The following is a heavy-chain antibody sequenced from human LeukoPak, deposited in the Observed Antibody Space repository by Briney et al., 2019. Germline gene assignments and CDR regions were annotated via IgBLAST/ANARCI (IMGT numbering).Heavy chain of an antibody. V-gene: IGHV3-30*04. D-gene: IGHD6-13*01. J-gene: IGHJ6*02. CDR1: GFTFSSYA. CDR2: ISYDGSNK. Sequence: GGSLRLSCAASGFTFSSYAMHWVRQAPGKGLEWVAVISYDGSNKYYADSVKGRFTISRDNSKNTLYLQMNSLRAEDAAVYYCAKGAIAAQRFYYYYGMDVWGQGTTVTVSS. CDR3: AKGAIAAQRFYYYYGMDV.